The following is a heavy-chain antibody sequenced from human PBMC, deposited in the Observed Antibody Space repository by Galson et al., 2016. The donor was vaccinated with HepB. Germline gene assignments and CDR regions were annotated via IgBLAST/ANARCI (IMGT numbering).Heavy chain of an antibody. D-gene: IGHD5-12*01. CDR3: AKDILWAGYDRRAGGMDV. J-gene: IGHJ6*02. CDR2: ISWNSGSR. V-gene: IGHV3-9*01. CDR1: GFTFDDCT. Sequence: SLRLSCAASGFTFDDCTMHWVRQAPGKGLEWVSGISWNSGSRGYADSVKDRFTISRDNAKNSLYLQMNSLRAEDTALYYCAKDILWAGYDRRAGGMDVWGQGTAVTVSS.